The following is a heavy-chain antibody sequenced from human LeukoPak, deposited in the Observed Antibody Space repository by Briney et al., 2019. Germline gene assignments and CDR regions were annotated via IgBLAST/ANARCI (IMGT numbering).Heavy chain of an antibody. V-gene: IGHV3-23*01. D-gene: IGHD3-3*01. CDR2: IRNSGGTT. CDR1: GFTFSNYA. CDR3: AKARDGFGVDTIDY. J-gene: IGHJ4*02. Sequence: GGSLRLSCAASGFTFSNYAMTWVRQAPGKGLEWVSAIRNSGGTTYYADSVKGRFTISRDNSKNTVYLQMNGLRAEDTAVYYCAKARDGFGVDTIDYWGQGTLVTVSS.